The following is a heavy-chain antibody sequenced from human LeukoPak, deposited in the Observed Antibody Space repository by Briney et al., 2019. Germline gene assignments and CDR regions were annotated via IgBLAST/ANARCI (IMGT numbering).Heavy chain of an antibody. CDR3: VFIYCSGGSCYPY. D-gene: IGHD2-15*01. Sequence: PGGSLRLSCAASGFTFSSYSMNWVRQAPGKGLEWVANIKQDGSEKYYVDSVKGRFTISRDNAKNSLYLQMNSLRAEDTAVYYCVFIYCSGGSCYPYWGQGTLVTVSS. CDR1: GFTFSSYS. CDR2: IKQDGSEK. V-gene: IGHV3-7*01. J-gene: IGHJ4*02.